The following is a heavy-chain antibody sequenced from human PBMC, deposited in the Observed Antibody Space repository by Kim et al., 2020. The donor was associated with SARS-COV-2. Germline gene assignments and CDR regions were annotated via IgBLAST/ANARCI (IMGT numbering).Heavy chain of an antibody. Sequence: GGSLRLSCEASGFTFSGYEMNWVRQAPGKGLEWVSYITSSGSTIYYADSVKGRFTISRDNAKNSLYLQMNSLRAEDTAVYYCARARARIAIFGLVPPVFDYWGQGTLVTVSS. D-gene: IGHD3-3*01. V-gene: IGHV3-48*03. CDR3: ARARARIAIFGLVPPVFDY. CDR1: GFTFSGYE. J-gene: IGHJ4*02. CDR2: ITSSGSTI.